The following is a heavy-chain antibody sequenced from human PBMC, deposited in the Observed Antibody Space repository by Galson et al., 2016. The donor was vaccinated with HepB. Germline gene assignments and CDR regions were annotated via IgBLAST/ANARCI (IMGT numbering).Heavy chain of an antibody. Sequence: SLRLSCAAPGFTFSSYSMNWVRQAPGKGLEWVSSISSSRNYVYYADSVKGRFTISRDNARNSLYLQMSSLRAEDTAVYFCARDGSIFDYWGQGTLVTVSS. J-gene: IGHJ4*02. CDR3: ARDGSIFDY. D-gene: IGHD2/OR15-2a*01. CDR2: ISSSRNYV. CDR1: GFTFSSYS. V-gene: IGHV3-21*01.